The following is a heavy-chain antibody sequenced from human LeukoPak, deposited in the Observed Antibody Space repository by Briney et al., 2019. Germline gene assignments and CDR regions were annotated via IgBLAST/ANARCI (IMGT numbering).Heavy chain of an antibody. V-gene: IGHV4-34*01. J-gene: IGHJ4*02. D-gene: IGHD3-22*01. Sequence: SGGSLRLSCAASGFTFDDYGMSWVRQAPGKGLEWIGEINHSGSTNYNPSLKSRVTISVDTSKNQFSLKLSSVTAADTAVYYCARGVGLFSHYEDSSGYYYFDYWGQGTLVTVSS. CDR1: GFTFDDYG. CDR3: ARGVGLFSHYEDSSGYYYFDY. CDR2: INHSGST.